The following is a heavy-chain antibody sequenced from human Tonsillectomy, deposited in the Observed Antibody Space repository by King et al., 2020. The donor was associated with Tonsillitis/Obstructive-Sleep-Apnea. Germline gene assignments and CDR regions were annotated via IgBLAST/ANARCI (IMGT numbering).Heavy chain of an antibody. Sequence: QLQESGPGLVKPSETLSLTCTVSGGSISSYYWSWIRQPPGKELEWIGYLYYSESTNYNPSLKSRVTISVDTAKNQFSLNLSSVTAADTAVYYCARAYYDILTGYLDAAFDIWGQGTVVTVSS. CDR1: GGSISSYY. CDR2: LYYSEST. CDR3: ARAYYDILTGYLDAAFDI. J-gene: IGHJ3*02. V-gene: IGHV4-59*08. D-gene: IGHD3-9*01.